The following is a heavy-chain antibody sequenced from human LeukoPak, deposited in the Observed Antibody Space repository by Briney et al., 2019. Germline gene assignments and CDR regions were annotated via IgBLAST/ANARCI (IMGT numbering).Heavy chain of an antibody. J-gene: IGHJ4*02. D-gene: IGHD3-22*01. CDR3: AKDSLWSDSSGSFDY. CDR2: ISYDGSNK. Sequence: KSGGSLRLSCAASGFTFSSYGMHWVRQAPGKGLEWVAVISYDGSNKYYADSVKGRFTISRDNSKNTLYLQMNSLGAEDTAVYYCAKDSLWSDSSGSFDYWGQGTLVTVSS. CDR1: GFTFSSYG. V-gene: IGHV3-30*18.